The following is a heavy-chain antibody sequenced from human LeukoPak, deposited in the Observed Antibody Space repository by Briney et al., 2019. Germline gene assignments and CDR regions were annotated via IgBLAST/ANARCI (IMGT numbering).Heavy chain of an antibody. CDR2: INSDGSST. J-gene: IGHJ1*01. CDR1: GFTFSSYW. D-gene: IGHD6-19*01. V-gene: IGHV3-74*01. Sequence: GGSLRLSCAASGFTFSSYWMHWVRRIPGKGLVWVSRINSDGSSTNYADSVKGRFTISRDNAKNTLCLQMNSLRAEDTAVYYCARVPITLADTKDAKYFQHWGQGTLVTVSS. CDR3: ARVPITLADTKDAKYFQH.